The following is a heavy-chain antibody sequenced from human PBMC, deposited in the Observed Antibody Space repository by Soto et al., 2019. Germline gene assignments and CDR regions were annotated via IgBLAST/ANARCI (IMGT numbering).Heavy chain of an antibody. V-gene: IGHV4-39*01. Sequence: ETLSLNCTVSVGPVSSSSYYWGWILQPPGKGLEWIGSIYYSGSTYYNPSLKSRVTISVDTSKNQFSLKLSSVTAADTAVYYCARINVDTAMAHYYYYYGMDVWGQGTTVTVS. D-gene: IGHD5-18*01. J-gene: IGHJ6*02. CDR3: ARINVDTAMAHYYYYYGMDV. CDR2: IYYSGST. CDR1: VGPVSSSSYY.